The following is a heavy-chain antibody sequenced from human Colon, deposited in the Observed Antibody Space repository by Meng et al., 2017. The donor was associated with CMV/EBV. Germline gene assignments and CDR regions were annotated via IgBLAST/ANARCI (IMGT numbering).Heavy chain of an antibody. CDR3: ARNRLECGGDCYFADS. CDR1: GFSVSRNY. D-gene: IGHD2-21*02. CDR2: IYDTGTR. Sequence: GEPLKISCAASGFSVSRNYISWVRQRPGQGLEWLSVIYDTGTRYYADSVKGRFTVSRDESKNTVFLQMNNLRAEDTAVYYCARNRLECGGDCYFADSWGQGTLVTVSS. J-gene: IGHJ4*02. V-gene: IGHV3-66*01.